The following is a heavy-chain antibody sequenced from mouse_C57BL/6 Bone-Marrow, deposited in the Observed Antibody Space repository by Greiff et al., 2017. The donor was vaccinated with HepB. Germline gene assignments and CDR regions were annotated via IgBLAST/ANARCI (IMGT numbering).Heavy chain of an antibody. J-gene: IGHJ2*01. Sequence: EVKLQESGPGLVKPSQSLSLTCSVTGYSITSGYYWNWIRQFPGNKLEWMGYISYDGSNNYNPSLKNRISITRDTSKNQFFLKLNSVTTEDTATYYCARRPIYYYGSSGDYWGQGTTLTVSS. CDR1: GYSITSGYY. CDR2: ISYDGSN. CDR3: ARRPIYYYGSSGDY. D-gene: IGHD1-1*01. V-gene: IGHV3-6*01.